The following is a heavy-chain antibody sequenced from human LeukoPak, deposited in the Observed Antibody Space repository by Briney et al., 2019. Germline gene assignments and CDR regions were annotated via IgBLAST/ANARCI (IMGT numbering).Heavy chain of an antibody. J-gene: IGHJ4*02. CDR1: GLXFHDYA. CDR2: ISADGGST. D-gene: IGHD7-27*01. CDR3: AKEGPNPGDY. V-gene: IGHV3-43*02. Sequence: GGSLRLSCVASGLXFHDYAIHWVRQAPGKGLGWVSLISADGGSTFYADSVRGRFSISRDNIKNSLYLQMNSLRAEDTAVYYCAKEGPNPGDYWGQGTLVTVSS.